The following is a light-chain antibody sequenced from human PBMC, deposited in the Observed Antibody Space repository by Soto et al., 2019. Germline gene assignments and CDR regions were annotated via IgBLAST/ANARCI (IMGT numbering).Light chain of an antibody. V-gene: IGKV1-39*01. J-gene: IGKJ2*01. CDR1: QAINKN. CDR2: SAS. Sequence: DIQMTQSPSSLSASVGDTVTITCRASQAINKNLNWYQQKPGQAPNLLIYSASDFQSGVPSRFSGIGSGTEFTLTISGLQPEDSATYYCQQSFHTPYTFGQGTDLEI. CDR3: QQSFHTPYT.